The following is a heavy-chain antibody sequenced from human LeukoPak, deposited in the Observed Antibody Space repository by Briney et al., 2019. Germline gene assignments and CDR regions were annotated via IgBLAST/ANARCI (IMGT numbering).Heavy chain of an antibody. CDR3: ARRYCSSTSCYFWFDP. V-gene: IGHV1-69*05. J-gene: IGHJ5*02. CDR1: GGTFSSYA. Sequence: VASAKVSCKASGGTFSSYAISWVRQAPGQGLEWMGGIIPIFGTANYAQKFQGRVTITTDESTSTAYMELSSLRSEDTAVYYCARRYCSSTSCYFWFDPWGQGTLVTVSS. CDR2: IIPIFGTA. D-gene: IGHD2-2*01.